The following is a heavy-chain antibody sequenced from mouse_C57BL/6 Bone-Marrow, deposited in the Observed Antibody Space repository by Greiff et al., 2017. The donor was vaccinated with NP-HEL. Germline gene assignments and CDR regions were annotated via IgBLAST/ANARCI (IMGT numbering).Heavy chain of an antibody. Sequence: QVQLKQSGAELVRPGASVKLSCKASGYTFTDYYINWVKQRPGQGLEWIARIYPGSGNTYYNEKFKGKATLTAEKSSSTAYMQLSSLTSEDSAVYFCARGVRLTAMDYWGQGTSVTVSS. CDR3: ARGVRLTAMDY. CDR1: GYTFTDYY. V-gene: IGHV1-76*01. D-gene: IGHD2-14*01. J-gene: IGHJ4*01. CDR2: IYPGSGNT.